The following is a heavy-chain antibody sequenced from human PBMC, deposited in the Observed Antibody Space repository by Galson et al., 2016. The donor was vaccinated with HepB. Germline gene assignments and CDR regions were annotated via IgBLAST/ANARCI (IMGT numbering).Heavy chain of an antibody. CDR2: ISGSGGNI. CDR3: ARDRSSGSYGFGWFDP. CDR1: GFTFSSYG. J-gene: IGHJ5*02. V-gene: IGHV3-64*02. Sequence: SLRLSCAASGFTFSSYGMHWFRQAPGKGLECVSAISGSGGNIYYADSVKGRFTIYRDNSKNTLYLQMGSLRAEDMAVYYCARDRSSGSYGFGWFDPWGQGTLVTVSS. D-gene: IGHD6-19*01.